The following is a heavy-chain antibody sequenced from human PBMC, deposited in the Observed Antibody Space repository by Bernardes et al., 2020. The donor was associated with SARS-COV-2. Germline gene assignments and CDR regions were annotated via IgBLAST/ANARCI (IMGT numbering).Heavy chain of an antibody. CDR3: VRDPIAARPIFDY. V-gene: IGHV3-64*04. CDR1: GFTFSSYA. CDR2: ISSNGGST. J-gene: IGHJ4*02. D-gene: IGHD6-6*01. Sequence: GGSLRLSCSASGFTFSSYAMHWVRQAPGKGLEYVSAISSNGGSTYYADSVKGRFTISRDNAENSLSLQMNSLRAEDTAVYYCVRDPIAARPIFDYWDQGTLVTVSS.